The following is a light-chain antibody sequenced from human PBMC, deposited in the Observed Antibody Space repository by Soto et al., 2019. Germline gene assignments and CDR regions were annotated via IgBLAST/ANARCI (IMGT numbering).Light chain of an antibody. CDR1: SSDVGSYNL. CDR2: EGS. J-gene: IGLJ1*01. V-gene: IGLV2-23*03. CDR3: CSYAGSSTF. Sequence: QSVLTQLASVSGSPGQSITISCTGTSSDVGSYNLVSWYQQHPGKAPKLMIYEGSKRPSGVSNRFSGSKSGNTASLTISGLQAEDEADYYCCSYAGSSTFFGTGTKVTVL.